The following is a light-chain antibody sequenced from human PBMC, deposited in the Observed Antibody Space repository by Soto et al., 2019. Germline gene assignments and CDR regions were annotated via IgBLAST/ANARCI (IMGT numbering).Light chain of an antibody. CDR2: GAS. CDR1: QSVSNN. J-gene: IGKJ1*01. V-gene: IGKV3-15*01. CDR3: QQYNDWWT. Sequence: EIVMTQSPATLSVSPGESATLSCRASQSVSNNLTWYQQKPGHPPRLLIYGASTRATGVPGRFSGSGSGTEFTLTISSLQSEDFAVYYCQQYNDWWTFGQGTKVEIK.